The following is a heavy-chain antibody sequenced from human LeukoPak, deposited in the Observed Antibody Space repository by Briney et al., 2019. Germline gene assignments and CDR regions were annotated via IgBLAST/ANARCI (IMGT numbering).Heavy chain of an antibody. CDR1: GGSFSGYY. CDR3: ARDPSSGSYHADY. J-gene: IGHJ4*02. CDR2: IYHSGST. Sequence: SETLSLTCAVYGGSFSGYYWSWIRQPPGKGLEWIGSIYHSGSTYYNPSLKSRVTISVDTSKNQFSLKLSSVTAADTAVYYCARDPSSGSYHADYWGQGTLVTVSS. D-gene: IGHD3-10*01. V-gene: IGHV4-34*01.